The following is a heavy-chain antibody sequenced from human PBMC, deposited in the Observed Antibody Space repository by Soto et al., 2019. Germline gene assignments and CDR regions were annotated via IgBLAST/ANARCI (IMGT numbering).Heavy chain of an antibody. CDR2: ISAYNGNT. J-gene: IGHJ6*02. V-gene: IGHV1-18*01. Sequence: ASVKVSCKASGYTFTSYGISWVRQAPGQGLEWMGWISAYNGNTNYAQKLQGRVTMTTDTSTSTAYMELRSLRSDDTAVYYCARLIGSSGWYYGYYYGMDVWGQGATVTVSS. D-gene: IGHD6-19*01. CDR3: ARLIGSSGWYYGYYYGMDV. CDR1: GYTFTSYG.